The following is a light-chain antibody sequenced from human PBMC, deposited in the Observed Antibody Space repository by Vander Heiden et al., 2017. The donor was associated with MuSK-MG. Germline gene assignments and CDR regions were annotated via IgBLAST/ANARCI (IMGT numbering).Light chain of an antibody. CDR2: TNN. V-gene: IGLV1-44*01. CDR3: AAWDDSLNGVV. Sequence: QSLLTQPPSPSGTPGQRVTISCSGSSANSGYNTVKWYQHLSGTAPKLLIYTNNQRPSGVTDRFSGSKSGTSASLAISGLQSEDEADYYCAAWDDSLNGVVFGGGTKLTVL. CDR1: SANSGYNT. J-gene: IGLJ2*01.